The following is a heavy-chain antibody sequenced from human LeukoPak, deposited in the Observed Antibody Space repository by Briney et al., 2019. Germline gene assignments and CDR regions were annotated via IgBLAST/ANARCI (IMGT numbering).Heavy chain of an antibody. V-gene: IGHV3-15*01. CDR3: TTDSPKLRYFDWLSYYFDY. D-gene: IGHD3-9*01. J-gene: IGHJ4*02. Sequence: GGSLRPSCAASGFTFSNAWMSWVRQAPGKGLEWVGRIKSKTDGGTTDYAAPVKGRFTISRDDSKNTLYLQMNSLKTEDTAVYYCTTDSPKLRYFDWLSYYFDYWGQGTLVTVSS. CDR1: GFTFSNAW. CDR2: IKSKTDGGTT.